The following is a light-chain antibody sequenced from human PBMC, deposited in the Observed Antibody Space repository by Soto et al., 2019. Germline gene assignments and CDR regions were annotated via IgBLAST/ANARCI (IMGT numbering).Light chain of an antibody. CDR3: QQYGSSPPIT. V-gene: IGKV3-20*01. CDR1: QSVSSSY. CDR2: GAS. Sequence: EIVLTQSPGTLSLSPGEGATLSCRASQSVSSSYLAWYQQKPGQAPRLLIYGASSRATGIPDRFSGSGSGTDFTLIISRLEPEEFAVYYCQQYGSSPPITFGQGTRLEI. J-gene: IGKJ5*01.